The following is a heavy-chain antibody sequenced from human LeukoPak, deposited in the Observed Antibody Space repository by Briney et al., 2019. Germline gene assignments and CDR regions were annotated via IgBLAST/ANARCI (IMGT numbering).Heavy chain of an antibody. J-gene: IGHJ6*03. Sequence: GGSLKISCKGSGYSFTSYWIGWVRQMPGKGLEWMGIIYPGDSDTRYSPSFQGQVTISADKSISTAYLQWSSLKASDTATYYCARLPYYYYYYMDVWGKGTTVTVSS. CDR3: ARLPYYYYYYMDV. V-gene: IGHV5-51*01. CDR2: IYPGDSDT. CDR1: GYSFTSYW.